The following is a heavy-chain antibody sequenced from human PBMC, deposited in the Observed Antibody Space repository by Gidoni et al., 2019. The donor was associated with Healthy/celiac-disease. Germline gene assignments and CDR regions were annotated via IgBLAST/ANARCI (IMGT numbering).Heavy chain of an antibody. J-gene: IGHJ4*02. Sequence: QVQLVESGGGVVQPGRSLRLSCAASGVTFSSSGMHWVRQAPGKGLEWVAVISYDGSNKYYADSVTGRFTISRDNSKNTLYLQMTSLRAEDTAVYYCSKDRTKKDYDSSGVFDYWGQGTLVTVSS. CDR2: ISYDGSNK. CDR3: SKDRTKKDYDSSGVFDY. D-gene: IGHD3-22*01. CDR1: GVTFSSSG. V-gene: IGHV3-30*18.